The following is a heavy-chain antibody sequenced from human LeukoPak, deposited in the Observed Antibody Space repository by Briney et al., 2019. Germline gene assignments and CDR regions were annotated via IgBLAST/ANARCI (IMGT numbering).Heavy chain of an antibody. D-gene: IGHD3-10*01. Sequence: SETLSLTCAVYGGSFSGYYWSWIRQPPGKGLEWIGEINHGGSTNYNPSLKSRVTISVDTSKNQFSLKLSSVTAADTAVYYCARVRLYYGSGSYYKGGLHFDYWGQGTLVTVSS. CDR1: GGSFSGYY. CDR2: INHGGST. J-gene: IGHJ4*02. V-gene: IGHV4-34*01. CDR3: ARVRLYYGSGSYYKGGLHFDY.